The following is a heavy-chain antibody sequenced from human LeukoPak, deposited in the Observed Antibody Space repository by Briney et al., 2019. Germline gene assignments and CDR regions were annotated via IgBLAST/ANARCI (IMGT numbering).Heavy chain of an antibody. D-gene: IGHD2-2*02. CDR3: ARYCDSTSCYSPLYYMDV. Sequence: ASVKVSCKASGYTFTNYGISWVRQAPGRGLEWMGWISSYNDNTHYAQKLQGRVTMTTDTSTSTAYIELRSLRSDDTAVYYCARYCDSTSCYSPLYYMDVWGKGTTVTVSS. CDR2: ISSYNDNT. CDR1: GYTFTNYG. J-gene: IGHJ6*03. V-gene: IGHV1-18*01.